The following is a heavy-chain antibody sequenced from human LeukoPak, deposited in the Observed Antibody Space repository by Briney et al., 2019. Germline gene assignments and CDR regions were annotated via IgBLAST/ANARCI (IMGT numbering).Heavy chain of an antibody. D-gene: IGHD3-16*02. V-gene: IGHV1-46*01. Sequence: INPSGGSTSYAQKFQGRVTMTRDMSTSTVYMELSSLRSEDTAVYYCARDRDYVWGSYPVYWGQGTLVTVSS. J-gene: IGHJ4*02. CDR3: ARDRDYVWGSYPVY. CDR2: INPSGGST.